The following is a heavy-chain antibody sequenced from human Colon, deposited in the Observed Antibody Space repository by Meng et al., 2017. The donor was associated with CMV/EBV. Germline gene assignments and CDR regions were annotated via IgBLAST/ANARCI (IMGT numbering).Heavy chain of an antibody. D-gene: IGHD4-17*01. V-gene: IGHV1-3*01. Sequence: GYTFTRSAMHWVRQAPGQRLEWMGWINAGNGDTKYSQKFQGRVTITRDTSASTAYMELSSLRSEDTAVYYCARVRDYGDYRKYYFDYWGQGTLVTVSS. CDR2: INAGNGDT. J-gene: IGHJ4*02. CDR3: ARVRDYGDYRKYYFDY. CDR1: GYTFTRSA.